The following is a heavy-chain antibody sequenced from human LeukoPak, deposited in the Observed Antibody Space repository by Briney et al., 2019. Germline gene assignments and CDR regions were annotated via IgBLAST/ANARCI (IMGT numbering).Heavy chain of an antibody. CDR2: INSDGSST. D-gene: IGHD3-22*01. J-gene: IGHJ6*03. V-gene: IGHV3-74*01. CDR3: ARVDYYDSSGYLTYYYYYYMDV. Sequence: PGGSLRLSCAASGFTFSSYWMHWVRQAPGKGLVGVSRINSDGSSTSYADSVKGRFTISRDNAKNTLYLQMNSLRAEDTAVYYCARVDYYDSSGYLTYYYYYYMDVWGKGTTVTVSS. CDR1: GFTFSSYW.